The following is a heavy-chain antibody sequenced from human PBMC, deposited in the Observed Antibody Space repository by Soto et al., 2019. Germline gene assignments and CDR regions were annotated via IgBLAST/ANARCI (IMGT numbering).Heavy chain of an antibody. V-gene: IGHV1-18*01. CDR1: GYTFTSYG. CDR3: ARDGRTNGVCYLGY. D-gene: IGHD2-8*01. CDR2: ISAYNGNT. J-gene: IGHJ4*02. Sequence: ASVKVSCKASGYTFTSYGISWVRQAPGQGLEWMGWISAYNGNTNYAQKLQGRVTMTTDTSTSTAYMELRSLRSDDTAVFYCARDGRTNGVCYLGYWGQGTLVTVSS.